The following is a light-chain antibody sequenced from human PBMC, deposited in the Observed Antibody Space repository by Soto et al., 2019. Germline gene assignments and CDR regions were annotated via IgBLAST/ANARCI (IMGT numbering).Light chain of an antibody. V-gene: IGKV1-12*01. J-gene: IGKJ5*01. CDR2: AAS. CDR1: QSISNR. CDR3: QQATYFPIT. Sequence: DIQMTQSPSSVSASVGDRVTITCRASQSISNRLAWYQQRPGGAPKLLVYAASRLHSGLPSRFSGSGSRTDCTLTFSRLQPKDFGTYYCQQATYFPITFGQGTRLEIK.